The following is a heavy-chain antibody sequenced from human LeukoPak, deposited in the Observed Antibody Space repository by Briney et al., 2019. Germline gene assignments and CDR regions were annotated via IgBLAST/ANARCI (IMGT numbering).Heavy chain of an antibody. D-gene: IGHD2-15*01. CDR2: ISGSGGST. J-gene: IGHJ4*02. V-gene: IGHV3-23*01. CDR1: GFTFSSYA. Sequence: GGSLRLSCAASGFTFSSYAMSWVRQAPGKGLEWVSAISGSGGSTYYADSVKGRFTISRDNSKNTLYLQMKSLRAEDTAVYYCAKGIIALLLTFDYWGQGTLVTVSS. CDR3: AKGIIALLLTFDY.